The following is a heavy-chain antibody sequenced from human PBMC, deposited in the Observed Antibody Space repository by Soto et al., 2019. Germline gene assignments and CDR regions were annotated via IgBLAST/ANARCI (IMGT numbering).Heavy chain of an antibody. J-gene: IGHJ4*02. Sequence: GGSLRLSCAASGFTFSSYAMHWVRQAPGKGLEWVAVISYDGSNKYYADSVKGRFTISRDNSKNTLYLQMNSLRAEDTAVYYCARDQWYSSSSPTEIFDYWGQGTLVTVSS. CDR2: ISYDGSNK. D-gene: IGHD6-6*01. CDR3: ARDQWYSSSSPTEIFDY. CDR1: GFTFSSYA. V-gene: IGHV3-30-3*01.